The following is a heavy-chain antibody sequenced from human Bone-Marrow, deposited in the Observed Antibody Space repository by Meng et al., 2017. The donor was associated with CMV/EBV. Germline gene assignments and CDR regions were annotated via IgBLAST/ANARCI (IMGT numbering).Heavy chain of an antibody. CDR3: VRFSEYSSASGSDF. Sequence: SQTLSLTCAIYGGSFSGYYWSWIRQPPGKGLEWIGEINHSGSTNYNPSLKSRVTISVDTSKNQFSLKLSSVTAADTAVYYCVRFSEYSSASGSDFWGQGILVTVSS. CDR2: INHSGST. CDR1: GGSFSGYY. J-gene: IGHJ4*02. D-gene: IGHD6-6*01. V-gene: IGHV4-34*01.